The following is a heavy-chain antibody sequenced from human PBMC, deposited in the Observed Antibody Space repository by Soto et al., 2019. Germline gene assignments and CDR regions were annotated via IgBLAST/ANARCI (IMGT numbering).Heavy chain of an antibody. V-gene: IGHV4-59*01. Sequence: SETLSITCTVSGGSISSYYWSWIRQPPGKGLEWIGYIYYSGSTNYNPSLKSRVTISVDTSKNQFSLRLSSVTAADTAVYYCARRYGASFDYWGQGTLVTVSS. D-gene: IGHD4-17*01. CDR2: IYYSGST. J-gene: IGHJ4*02. CDR1: GGSISSYY. CDR3: ARRYGASFDY.